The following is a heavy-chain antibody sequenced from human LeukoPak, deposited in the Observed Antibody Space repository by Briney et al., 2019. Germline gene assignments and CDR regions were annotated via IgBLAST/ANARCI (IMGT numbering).Heavy chain of an antibody. J-gene: IGHJ4*02. Sequence: GESLKISCAASGFSFSNYGMHWVRQAPGKGLEWVAVFWFDGSNSYYADSVKGRFTISRDESKNTLYLQMSSLRAEDTAVYYCAKDVGRGWDYFDSWGQGSLVTVSS. CDR1: GFSFSNYG. CDR2: FWFDGSNS. D-gene: IGHD1-26*01. V-gene: IGHV3-33*03. CDR3: AKDVGRGWDYFDS.